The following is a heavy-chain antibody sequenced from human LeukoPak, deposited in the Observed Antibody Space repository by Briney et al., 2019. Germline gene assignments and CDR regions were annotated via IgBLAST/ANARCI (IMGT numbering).Heavy chain of an antibody. Sequence: LPGGSLRLSCAASGFTFSDHYMDWVRQAPGKGLEWVGRTRNKANSYTTEYAASVKGRFTISRDDSKNSLYLQMNSLKTEHTAVYFSARVNGDYYYYMDVWGKGTTVTVSS. CDR2: TRNKANSYTT. J-gene: IGHJ6*03. CDR1: GFTFSDHY. V-gene: IGHV3-72*01. CDR3: ARVNGDYYYYMDV. D-gene: IGHD2-8*01.